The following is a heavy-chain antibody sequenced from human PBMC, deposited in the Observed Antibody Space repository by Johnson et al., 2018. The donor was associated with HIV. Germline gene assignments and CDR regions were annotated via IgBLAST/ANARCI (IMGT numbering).Heavy chain of an antibody. J-gene: IGHJ3*02. CDR2: GGTT. Sequence: GGTTDYADSVKGRFTISRDNSKNTLYLQMNSLRAEDTAVYYCAKSLPGYDAFDIWGQGTMVTVSS. CDR3: AKSLPGYDAFDI. V-gene: IGHV3-23*01. D-gene: IGHD5-12*01.